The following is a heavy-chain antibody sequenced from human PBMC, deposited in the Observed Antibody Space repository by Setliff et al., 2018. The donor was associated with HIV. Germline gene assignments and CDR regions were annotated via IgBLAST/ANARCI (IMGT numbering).Heavy chain of an antibody. CDR2: LWRDEVGE. V-gene: IGHV3-33*08. CDR1: GLTFSSYD. Sequence: PGGSLRLSCAASGLTFSSYDMHWVRQAPGKGLEWVSLLWRDEVGEYYADSVKGRFSISRDRSRNTVSLQMSSLRVEDTAMYYCGNKGGQVWGPGTQVTVSS. D-gene: IGHD3-16*01. CDR3: GNKGGQV. J-gene: IGHJ1*01.